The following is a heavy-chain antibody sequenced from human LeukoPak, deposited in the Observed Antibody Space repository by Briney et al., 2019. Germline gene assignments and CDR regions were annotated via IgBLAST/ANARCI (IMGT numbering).Heavy chain of an antibody. J-gene: IGHJ4*02. CDR1: GGSINTTSYY. V-gene: IGHV4-39*07. Sequence: PSETLSLTCTVSGGSINTTSYYWAWIRQPPGKGLEWIGEINHSGSTDYNPSLKSRVTISVDTSKNQFSLKLSSVTAADTAVYYCARGRRGYSYGDVGSYYFDYWGQGTLVTVSS. CDR2: INHSGST. D-gene: IGHD5-18*01. CDR3: ARGRRGYSYGDVGSYYFDY.